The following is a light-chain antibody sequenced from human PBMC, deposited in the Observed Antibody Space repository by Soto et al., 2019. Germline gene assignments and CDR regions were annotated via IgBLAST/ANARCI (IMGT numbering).Light chain of an antibody. CDR3: QHYNTYPWT. Sequence: DIPMTQSPSTLSASVGDRVTITCRASQSISSWLAWYQQKPGKAPNLLIYKASHLENGVPSRFSGRGSGTEFTLTISSLQPGDFATYYCQHYNTYPWTFGQGTKVHIK. V-gene: IGKV1-5*03. J-gene: IGKJ1*01. CDR1: QSISSW. CDR2: KAS.